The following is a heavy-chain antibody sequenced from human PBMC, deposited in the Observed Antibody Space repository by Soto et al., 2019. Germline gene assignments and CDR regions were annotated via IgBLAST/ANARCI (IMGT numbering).Heavy chain of an antibody. Sequence: ASVKVSCKASGYTFTSYGISWVRQAPGQGLEWMGWISAYNGNTNYAQKLQGRVTMTTDTSTSTAYMELRSLRSDDTAVYYCAGTLQNSWNYGLDPWGQGTLVTVPS. D-gene: IGHD1-7*01. CDR3: AGTLQNSWNYGLDP. CDR1: GYTFTSYG. J-gene: IGHJ5*02. CDR2: ISAYNGNT. V-gene: IGHV1-18*01.